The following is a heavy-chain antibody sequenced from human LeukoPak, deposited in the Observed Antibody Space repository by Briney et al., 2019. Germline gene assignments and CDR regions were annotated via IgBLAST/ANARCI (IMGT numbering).Heavy chain of an antibody. CDR1: GGSISSSSYY. Sequence: PSETLSLTCTVSGGSISSSSYYWGWIRQPPGKGLEWIGSIYYSGSTYYNPSLKSRVTMSVDTSKNQFSLKLSSVTAADTAVYYCARIRSSGWGPNFDYWGQGTLVTVSS. V-gene: IGHV4-39*07. CDR3: ARIRSSGWGPNFDY. J-gene: IGHJ4*02. D-gene: IGHD6-19*01. CDR2: IYYSGST.